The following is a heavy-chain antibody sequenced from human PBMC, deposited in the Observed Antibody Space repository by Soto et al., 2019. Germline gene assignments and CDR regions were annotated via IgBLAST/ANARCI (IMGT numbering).Heavy chain of an antibody. Sequence: GESLKISCKGSVYSFSTYWIAWVRQIHGKGLEWMGLIFPGDSETTYSPSFQGHVSISADTSTSTAYLQWHSPKTSDSAIYSCARQGPGSYWGQGTQVTVSS. D-gene: IGHD2-15*01. CDR3: ARQGPGSY. V-gene: IGHV5-51*01. CDR2: IFPGDSET. CDR1: VYSFSTYW. J-gene: IGHJ4*02.